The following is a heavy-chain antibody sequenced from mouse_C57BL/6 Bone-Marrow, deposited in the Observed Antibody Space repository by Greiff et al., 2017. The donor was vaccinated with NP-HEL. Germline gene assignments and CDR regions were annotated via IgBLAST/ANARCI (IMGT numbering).Heavy chain of an antibody. D-gene: IGHD1-1*01. J-gene: IGHJ2*01. V-gene: IGHV1-4*01. Sequence: VQLVESGAELARPGASVKMSCKASGYTFTSYTMHWVKQRPGQGLEWIGYINPSSGYTKYNQKFKDKATLTADKSSSTAYMQLSSLTSEDSAVYYCAIYGRGYWGQGTTLTVSS. CDR2: INPSSGYT. CDR3: AIYGRGY. CDR1: GYTFTSYT.